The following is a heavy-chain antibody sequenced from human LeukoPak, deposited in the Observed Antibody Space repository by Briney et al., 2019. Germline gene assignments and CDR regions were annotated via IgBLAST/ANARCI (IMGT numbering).Heavy chain of an antibody. CDR3: AIIPRAAAGPSARSPFHY. Sequence: PGGSLRLSCAASGFTVSSNYMNWVRQAPGKGLEWVANIKQDGSDKYYVDSVKGRFTISRDNAKNSLYLQMNSLRAEDTAVYYCAIIPRAAAGPSARSPFHYWGQGTLVTVSS. J-gene: IGHJ4*02. D-gene: IGHD6-13*01. CDR1: GFTVSSNY. V-gene: IGHV3-7*01. CDR2: IKQDGSDK.